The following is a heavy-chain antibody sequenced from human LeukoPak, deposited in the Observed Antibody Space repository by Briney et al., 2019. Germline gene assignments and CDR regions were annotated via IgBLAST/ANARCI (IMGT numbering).Heavy chain of an antibody. V-gene: IGHV3-21*04. D-gene: IGHD5-18*01. CDR1: GFTFSSYT. Sequence: GGSLRLSCAASGFTFSSYTMNWVRQAPGKGLEWVSSISSSSSYIDHADSVKGRFTISRDNAKNSLYLQMTSLRAEETALYYCAKSARGYGYGDFAYWGQGTLVTVSS. CDR2: ISSSSSYI. CDR3: AKSARGYGYGDFAY. J-gene: IGHJ4*02.